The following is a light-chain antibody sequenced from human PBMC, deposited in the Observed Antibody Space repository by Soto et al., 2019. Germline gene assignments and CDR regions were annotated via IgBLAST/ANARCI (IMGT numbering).Light chain of an antibody. CDR3: QQYYSYPRT. Sequence: DIQMTQSPSSLSASVGNRVTITCQASQDIATYLNWYQQKPWKAPKLLIYAASTLQSGVPSRFSGSGSGTDFTLTISCLQSEDFATYYCQQYYSYPRTFGQGTKVDIK. CDR1: QDIATY. CDR2: AAS. V-gene: IGKV1-16*01. J-gene: IGKJ1*01.